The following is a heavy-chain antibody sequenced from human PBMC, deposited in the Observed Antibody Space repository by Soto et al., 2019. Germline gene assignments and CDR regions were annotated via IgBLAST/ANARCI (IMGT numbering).Heavy chain of an antibody. D-gene: IGHD2-15*01. Sequence: SETLSLTCTVAGGSISSSSYYWDWIRQPPGKGLEWIGSIYYSGSTYYNPSLKSRVTISVDRSKNQFSLKLSSVTAADTAVYYCARAVVTKYDYWGQGTLVTVSS. CDR1: GGSISSSSYY. CDR3: ARAVVTKYDY. V-gene: IGHV4-39*07. J-gene: IGHJ4*02. CDR2: IYYSGST.